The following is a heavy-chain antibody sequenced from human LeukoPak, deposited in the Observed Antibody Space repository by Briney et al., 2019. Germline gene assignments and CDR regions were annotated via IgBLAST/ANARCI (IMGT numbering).Heavy chain of an antibody. CDR2: INAGNGNT. Sequence: EASVKVSCKASGYTFTSYGISWVRQAPGQRLEWMGWINAGNGNTKYSQKLQGRVTITRDTSASTAYMELSSLRSEDTAVYYCARGKQHTDYWGQGTLATVSS. J-gene: IGHJ4*02. D-gene: IGHD1/OR15-1a*01. CDR3: ARGKQHTDY. CDR1: GYTFTSYG. V-gene: IGHV1-3*01.